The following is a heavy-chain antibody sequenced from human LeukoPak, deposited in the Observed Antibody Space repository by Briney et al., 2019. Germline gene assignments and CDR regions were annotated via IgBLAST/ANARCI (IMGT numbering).Heavy chain of an antibody. J-gene: IGHJ3*02. CDR3: AREYYDSSGRKHAFEN. V-gene: IGHV1-2*02. Sequence: ASEKLSCKTSGYTFADYYLHWVRQAPGQGLEWMGSIDPDSGGTNYAQKFQGRVTMTRDTSISTAYMELSRLRSDDTAVYYCAREYYDSSGRKHAFENWGQGTMVTVSS. D-gene: IGHD3-22*01. CDR1: GYTFADYY. CDR2: IDPDSGGT.